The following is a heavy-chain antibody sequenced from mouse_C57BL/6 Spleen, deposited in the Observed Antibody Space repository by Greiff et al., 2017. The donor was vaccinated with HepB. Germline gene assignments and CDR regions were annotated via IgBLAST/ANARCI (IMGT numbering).Heavy chain of an antibody. J-gene: IGHJ3*01. CDR3: ASCYYGSSWGFAY. D-gene: IGHD1-1*01. CDR2: IYPGDGDT. CDR1: GYAFSSSW. Sequence: VQLQQSGPELVKPGASVKISCKASGYAFSSSWMNWVKRRPGKGLEWIGRIYPGDGDTNYNGKFKGKATLTADKSSSTAYMQLSSLTSEDSAVYFCASCYYGSSWGFAYWGQRTLVTVSA. V-gene: IGHV1-82*01.